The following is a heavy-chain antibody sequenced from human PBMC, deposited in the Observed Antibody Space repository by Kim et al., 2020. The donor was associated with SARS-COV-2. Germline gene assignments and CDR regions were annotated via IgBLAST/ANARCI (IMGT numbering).Heavy chain of an antibody. CDR1: GFTFSSYG. CDR2: ISYDGSNK. CDR3: AKNQGDYGDYVLDY. D-gene: IGHD4-17*01. Sequence: GGSLRHSCAASGFTFSSYGMHWVRQAPGKGLEWVAVISYDGSNKYYADSVKGRFTISRDNSKNTLYLQMNSLRAEDTAVYYCAKNQGDYGDYVLDYWGQG. V-gene: IGHV3-30*18. J-gene: IGHJ4*02.